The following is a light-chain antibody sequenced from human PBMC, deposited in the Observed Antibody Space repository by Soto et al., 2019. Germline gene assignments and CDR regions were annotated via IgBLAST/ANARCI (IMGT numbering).Light chain of an antibody. CDR3: QKYNGA. CDR2: AAS. Sequence: DIQMTQSPSSLSASVGDRVTITCRASQAISNFLVWYQQKPGKAPNLLISAASTLQTGVPSRFSGSGSGTDFTPTISSLQPEDVANYYCQKYNGAFGQGTKVQIK. V-gene: IGKV1-27*01. CDR1: QAISNF. J-gene: IGKJ1*01.